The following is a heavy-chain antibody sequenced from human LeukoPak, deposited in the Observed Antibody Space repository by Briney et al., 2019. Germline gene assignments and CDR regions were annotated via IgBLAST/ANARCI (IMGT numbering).Heavy chain of an antibody. CDR3: ARGPLYYYGSGTTPRGWFDP. CDR2: IYYSGST. CDR1: GGSISSYY. Sequence: SETLSLTCTVSGGSISSYYWSWIRQPPGRGLEWIGYIYYSGSTNYNPSLKSRVTISVDTSKNQFSLKLSSVTAADTAVYYCARGPLYYYGSGTTPRGWFDPWGQGTLVTVSS. V-gene: IGHV4-59*01. D-gene: IGHD3-10*01. J-gene: IGHJ5*02.